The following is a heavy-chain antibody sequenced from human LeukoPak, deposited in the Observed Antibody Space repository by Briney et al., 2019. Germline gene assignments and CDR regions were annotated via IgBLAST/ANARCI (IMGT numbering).Heavy chain of an antibody. CDR2: ISAGNGNT. Sequence: ASVKVSCKASGYTFSNYAIHWVRQAPGQRLEWMGWISAGNGNTKYSQKFQGRVTITRDTSASTDYMELSSLTSEDAAVYFCARDAASGWHFYFDYWGQGTLVTVPS. V-gene: IGHV1-3*01. CDR1: GYTFSNYA. D-gene: IGHD6-19*01. CDR3: ARDAASGWHFYFDY. J-gene: IGHJ4*02.